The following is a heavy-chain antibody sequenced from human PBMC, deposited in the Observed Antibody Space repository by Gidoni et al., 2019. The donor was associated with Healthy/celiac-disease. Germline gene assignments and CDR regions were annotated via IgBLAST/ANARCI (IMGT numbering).Heavy chain of an antibody. D-gene: IGHD3-10*01. V-gene: IGHV3-43*01. CDR3: AKAYGSGSYQMDY. Sequence: EVQLVEPGGVVVQPGGFLRLSCSAPGFTFDDYTMHWVRQAPGKGLEWVSLISWDGGSTYYADSVKGRFTIARDNSKNSLYLQMNSLRTEDTALYYCAKAYGSGSYQMDYWGQGTLVTVSS. CDR2: ISWDGGST. CDR1: GFTFDDYT. J-gene: IGHJ4*02.